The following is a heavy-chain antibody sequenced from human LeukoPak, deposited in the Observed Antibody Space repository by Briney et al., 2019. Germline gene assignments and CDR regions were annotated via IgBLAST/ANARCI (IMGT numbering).Heavy chain of an antibody. J-gene: IGHJ6*03. CDR3: ARASAVVAASLSGYYYYMDV. D-gene: IGHD2-15*01. Sequence: SETLSLTCAVYGGSFSGYYRSWIRQPPGKGLEWIGYIDHTGSTNYNPSLNSRVTISRDMSKNHFSLELSSVTAADTAVYYCARASAVVAASLSGYYYYMDVWGKGTTVTVSS. CDR2: IDHTGST. CDR1: GGSFSGYY. V-gene: IGHV4-34*01.